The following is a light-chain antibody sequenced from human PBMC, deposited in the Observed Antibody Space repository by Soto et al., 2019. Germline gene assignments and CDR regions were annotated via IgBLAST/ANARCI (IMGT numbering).Light chain of an antibody. CDR2: AAS. Sequence: DIQMPQSPSSLSASVGDRVTITCRASQSISTYLNWYHQKPGKAPDLLIYAASSLKSGVPSRFSGSGSGTNFTLTISSLQPEDFATYFCQQNYDTPITFGQGTRLEIK. CDR3: QQNYDTPIT. V-gene: IGKV1-39*01. CDR1: QSISTY. J-gene: IGKJ5*01.